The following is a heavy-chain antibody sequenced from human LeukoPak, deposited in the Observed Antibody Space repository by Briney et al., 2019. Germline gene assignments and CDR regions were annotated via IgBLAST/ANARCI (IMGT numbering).Heavy chain of an antibody. J-gene: IGHJ4*02. CDR2: ISDNGGNT. Sequence: GGSLRLSCAASGFIFSSSAMNWVRQAPGKGLEWVSTISDNGGNTYYPDSVKGRFTISRDNSKNTLYLQMNSLRAEDTAVYYCAKSAYYDLWGQGTLVTVSS. CDR3: AKSAYYDL. D-gene: IGHD3-22*01. V-gene: IGHV3-23*01. CDR1: GFIFSSSA.